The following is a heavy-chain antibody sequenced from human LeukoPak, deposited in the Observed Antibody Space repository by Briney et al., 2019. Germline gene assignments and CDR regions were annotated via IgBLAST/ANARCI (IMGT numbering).Heavy chain of an antibody. CDR2: VSSSSSTI. CDR3: AGGMERGYEDY. CDR1: GFTFSSYS. V-gene: IGHV3-48*02. J-gene: IGHJ4*02. Sequence: GGSLRLSCAASGFTFSSYSMNWVRQAPGKGLEWVSYVSSSSSTIYYADSVKGRFTISRDNAKNSLYLQMNSRRDEDTAVYYCAGGMERGYEDYWGQGTLVTVSS. D-gene: IGHD2-2*01.